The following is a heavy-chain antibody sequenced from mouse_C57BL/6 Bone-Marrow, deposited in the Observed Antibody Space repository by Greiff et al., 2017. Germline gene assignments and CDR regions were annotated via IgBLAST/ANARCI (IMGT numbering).Heavy chain of an antibody. D-gene: IGHD1-1*01. J-gene: IGHJ2*01. CDR3: AGEISLITTVVAPFDY. Sequence: EVKLQESGPSLVRPSQTLSLTCTVTGFSINSDCYWIWIRQFPGNQLEYIGYTFYSGITYYNPSLESRTYITSDTYTNQFSLKLSSVTTEDTATYYCAGEISLITTVVAPFDYWGQGTTLTVSS. V-gene: IGHV3-3*01. CDR1: GFSINSDCY. CDR2: TFYSGIT.